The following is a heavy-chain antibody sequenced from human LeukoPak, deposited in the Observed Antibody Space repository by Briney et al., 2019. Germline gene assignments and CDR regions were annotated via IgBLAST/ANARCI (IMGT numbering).Heavy chain of an antibody. J-gene: IGHJ4*02. V-gene: IGHV3-23*01. CDR2: ISGSGGST. CDR3: AKIIVVVPAAIGGGLERRRIPEVGLDY. CDR1: GFTFSSYA. D-gene: IGHD2-2*02. Sequence: GGSLRLSCAASGFTFSSYAMSWVRQAPGKGLEWVSAISGSGGSTYYADSVKGRFTISRDNSKNTLYLQMNSLRAEDTAVYYCAKIIVVVPAAIGGGLERRRIPEVGLDYWGQGTLVTVSS.